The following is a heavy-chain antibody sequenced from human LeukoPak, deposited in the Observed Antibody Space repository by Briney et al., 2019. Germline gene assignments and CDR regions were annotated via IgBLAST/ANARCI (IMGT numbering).Heavy chain of an antibody. CDR1: GFTFSSYA. V-gene: IGHV3-30-3*01. CDR2: ISYDGSNK. D-gene: IGHD3-22*01. J-gene: IGHJ4*02. Sequence: GGSLRLSCAASGFTFSSYAMHWVRQAPGKGLKWVAVISYDGSNKYYADSVKGRFTISRDNSKNTLYPQMNSLRAEDTAVYYCARVSTEYYYDSSGYWTFDYWGQGTLVTVSS. CDR3: ARVSTEYYYDSSGYWTFDY.